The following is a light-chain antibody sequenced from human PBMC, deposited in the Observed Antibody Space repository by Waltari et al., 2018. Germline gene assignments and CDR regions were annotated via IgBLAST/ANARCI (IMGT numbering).Light chain of an antibody. J-gene: IGKJ3*01. CDR2: GES. CDR3: QQYGSSFT. CDR1: QSVSSSY. Sequence: EIVLTQSPGTLSLSPGERATPSCRASQSVSSSYLAWYQQKPGRAPRLLIYGESSRATGIPDRFSGSGSGTDFTLTISRLEPEDFAVYYCQQYGSSFTFGPGTKVDIK. V-gene: IGKV3-20*01.